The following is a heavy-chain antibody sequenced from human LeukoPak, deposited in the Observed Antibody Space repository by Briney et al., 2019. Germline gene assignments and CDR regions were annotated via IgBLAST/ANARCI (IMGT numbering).Heavy chain of an antibody. V-gene: IGHV1-46*01. CDR3: ARGPYYYDTSGYYAYFDY. Sequence: ASVKVSCKASGYTFTSYYMHWVRQAPGQGLEWMGIINPSGGSTSYTQKFQGRVTMTRDTSTSTVYMELSSLRSEDTAVYYCARGPYYYDTSGYYAYFDYWGQGTLVTVSS. D-gene: IGHD3-22*01. CDR1: GYTFTSYY. CDR2: INPSGGST. J-gene: IGHJ4*02.